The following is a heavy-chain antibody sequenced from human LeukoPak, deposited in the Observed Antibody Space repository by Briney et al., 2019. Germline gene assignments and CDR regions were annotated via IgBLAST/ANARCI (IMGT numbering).Heavy chain of an antibody. CDR3: ARDLDSSSWYILWFDP. CDR1: GFIFSNYA. Sequence: PGGSLRLSCAASGFIFSNYAMHWVRQAPGKGQEWVAVISYDGSNKYYADSVKGRFTISRDNSKNTLFLQMNSLRAEDTAVYYCARDLDSSSWYILWFDPWGQGTLVTVSS. V-gene: IGHV3-30-3*01. D-gene: IGHD6-13*01. J-gene: IGHJ5*02. CDR2: ISYDGSNK.